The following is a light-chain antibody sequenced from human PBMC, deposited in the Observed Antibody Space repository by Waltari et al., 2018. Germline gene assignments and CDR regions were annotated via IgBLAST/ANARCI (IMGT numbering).Light chain of an antibody. Sequence: IQMTQSPSCLSASVGGRVTITCRASQSVTTSLNWYQHKPGQAPRVLIYNVASLQSGVSSRFIGTGSGTDFTLTITSLQPEDFATYYCQQTDSPPFTFGPGTKLDI. CDR1: QSVTTS. CDR3: QQTDSPPFT. J-gene: IGKJ3*01. CDR2: NVA. V-gene: IGKV1-39*01.